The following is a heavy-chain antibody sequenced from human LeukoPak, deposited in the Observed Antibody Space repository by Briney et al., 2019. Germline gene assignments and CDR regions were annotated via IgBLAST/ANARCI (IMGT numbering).Heavy chain of an antibody. D-gene: IGHD6-19*01. J-gene: IGHJ5*02. Sequence: ASVKVSCKASGGTFNSYAISWVRQAPGQGLEWMGGIIPIFGTANYAQKFQGRVTITTDESTSTAYMELSSLRSEDTAVYYCASNSGIAVAGPYNWFDPWGQGTLVTVSS. CDR2: IIPIFGTA. CDR3: ASNSGIAVAGPYNWFDP. CDR1: GGTFNSYA. V-gene: IGHV1-69*05.